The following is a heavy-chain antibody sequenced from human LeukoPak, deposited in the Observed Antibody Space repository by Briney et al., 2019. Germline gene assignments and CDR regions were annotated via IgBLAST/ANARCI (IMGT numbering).Heavy chain of an antibody. Sequence: PGGSLRLSCAASGFNFNNYAMSWVRQAPGKGLEWVSGICGNGGNTYYADSVKGQFTISRDNSKNTLYLQMNSLRAEDTAVYYCAKDPRSSGYFDYWGQGTLVTVPS. J-gene: IGHJ4*02. CDR1: GFNFNNYA. D-gene: IGHD3-10*01. V-gene: IGHV3-23*01. CDR2: ICGNGGNT. CDR3: AKDPRSSGYFDY.